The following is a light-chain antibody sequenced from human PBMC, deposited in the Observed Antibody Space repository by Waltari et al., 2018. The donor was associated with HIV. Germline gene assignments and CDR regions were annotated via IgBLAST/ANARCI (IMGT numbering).Light chain of an antibody. J-gene: IGLJ3*02. Sequence: SVLTQPPSVSGTPGQEISISCSGNNSNIGAGYDVHWYRQSQWTSPRLVLYGCPIRPSGVPDRFSGSRSGNSVSLDITGLRAEDEGDYYCQSYDKSLSGLWVFGGGTRLTVL. CDR3: QSYDKSLSGLWV. V-gene: IGLV1-40*01. CDR2: GCP. CDR1: NSNIGAGYD.